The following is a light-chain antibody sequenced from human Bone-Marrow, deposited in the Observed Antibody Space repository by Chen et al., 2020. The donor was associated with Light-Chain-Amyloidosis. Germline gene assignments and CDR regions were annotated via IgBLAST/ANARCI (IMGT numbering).Light chain of an antibody. Sequence: SYELTQPPSGSVSPGQTARITCSGDDLPTKYAYWYQQKPGQAPVLVIHSDTERPSGISERFSGSSSGTTATLTISGVQAEDEADYHCQSADSSGTYEVIFGGGTKLTVL. CDR2: SDT. CDR1: DLPTKY. V-gene: IGLV3-25*03. CDR3: QSADSSGTYEVI. J-gene: IGLJ2*01.